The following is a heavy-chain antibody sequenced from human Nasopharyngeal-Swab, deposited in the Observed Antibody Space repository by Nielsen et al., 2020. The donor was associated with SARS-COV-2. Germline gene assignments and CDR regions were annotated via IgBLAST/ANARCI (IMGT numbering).Heavy chain of an antibody. Sequence: SETLSLTCAVYGGAFSGFYWSWIRQSPGEGLEWIGEINPSGGTDYNPSLKSRVGMSVDTSKNQVFLKLKAVTAADTGLYYCARGRRERAPRYYYYGMDVWGQGTTVSVS. J-gene: IGHJ6*02. D-gene: IGHD1-1*01. CDR1: GGAFSGFY. V-gene: IGHV4-34*01. CDR2: INPSGGT. CDR3: ARGRRERAPRYYYYGMDV.